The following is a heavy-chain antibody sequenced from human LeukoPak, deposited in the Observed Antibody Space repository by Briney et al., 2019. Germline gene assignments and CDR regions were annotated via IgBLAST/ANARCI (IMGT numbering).Heavy chain of an antibody. Sequence: PGRSLRLSCAASGFTFSSYGMHWVRQAPGKGLEWVAVIWYDGSNKYYADSVKGRFTISRDNSKNTQYLQMNSLRAEDTAVYYCARDPWHPAAAGTWGGDYWGQGTLVTVSS. D-gene: IGHD6-13*01. CDR3: ARDPWHPAAAGTWGGDY. V-gene: IGHV3-33*01. CDR2: IWYDGSNK. CDR1: GFTFSSYG. J-gene: IGHJ4*02.